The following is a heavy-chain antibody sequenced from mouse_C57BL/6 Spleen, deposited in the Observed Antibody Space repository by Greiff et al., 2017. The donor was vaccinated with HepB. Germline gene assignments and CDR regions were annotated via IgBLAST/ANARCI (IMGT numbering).Heavy chain of an antibody. CDR1: GYTFTDYE. Sequence: QVQLKESGAELVRPGASVTLSCKASGYTFTDYEMHWVKQTPVHGLEWIGAIDPETGGTAYNQKFKGKAILTADKSSSTAYMELRSLTSEDSAVYYCTRRDFYAMDYWGQGTSVTVSS. CDR2: IDPETGGT. CDR3: TRRDFYAMDY. J-gene: IGHJ4*01. D-gene: IGHD3-3*01. V-gene: IGHV1-15*01.